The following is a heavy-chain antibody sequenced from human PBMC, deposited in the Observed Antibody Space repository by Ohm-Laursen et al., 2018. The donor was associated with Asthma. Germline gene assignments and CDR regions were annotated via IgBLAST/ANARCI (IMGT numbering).Heavy chain of an antibody. CDR3: ARENCTGGVCYEDYFDY. J-gene: IGHJ4*02. D-gene: IGHD2-8*02. V-gene: IGHV2-70*04. CDR1: GFSLSTSGMR. CDR2: IDWDDDK. Sequence: TQTLTLTCTFSGFSLSTSGMRVSWIRQPPGKALEWLARIDWDDDKFYSTSLKTRLTISKDTSKNQVVLTMTNMDPVDTATYYCARENCTGGVCYEDYFDYWGQGFLVVVSS.